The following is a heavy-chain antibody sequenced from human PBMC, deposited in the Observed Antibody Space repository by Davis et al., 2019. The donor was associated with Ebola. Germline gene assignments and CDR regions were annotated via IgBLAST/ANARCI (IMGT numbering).Heavy chain of an antibody. J-gene: IGHJ4*02. Sequence: GESLKISCAASGFTFSSYWMNWVRQAPGKGLVLVSRIKTDGSSTIYADSVKGRFTISRDNAKNTLYLQMNSLRAEDTAVYYCGRSLFGVLIDGYWGQGTVVTVSS. V-gene: IGHV3-74*01. D-gene: IGHD3-3*01. CDR3: GRSLFGVLIDGY. CDR2: IKTDGSST. CDR1: GFTFSSYW.